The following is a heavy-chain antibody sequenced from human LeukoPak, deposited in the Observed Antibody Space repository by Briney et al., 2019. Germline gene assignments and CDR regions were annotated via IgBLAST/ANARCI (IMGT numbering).Heavy chain of an antibody. D-gene: IGHD2-15*01. CDR1: GFTFSSYA. CDR3: ATRDIVVVVAATLVDY. Sequence: PGGSLRLSCAASGFTFSSYAMSWVRQAPGKGLEWVSAISGSGGSTYYADSVKGRFTISRDNSKNTLYLQMNSLGAEDTAVYYCATRDIVVVVAATLVDYWGQGTLVTVSS. V-gene: IGHV3-23*01. J-gene: IGHJ4*02. CDR2: ISGSGGST.